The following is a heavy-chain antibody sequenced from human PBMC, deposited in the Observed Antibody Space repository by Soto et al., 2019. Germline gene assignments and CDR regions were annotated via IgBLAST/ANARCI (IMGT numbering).Heavy chain of an antibody. J-gene: IGHJ4*02. CDR2: ISNDGSNK. CDR1: VFSFRNYG. D-gene: IGHD5-12*01. Sequence: QVQVVDSGGGVGQPGRSLRLSCVASVFSFRNYGMLWVRQAPGKGLEWVTLISNDGSNKYYVDSVKGRFTISRDNSKNTLYLQMNSLRTEETAVYYCAGGYDWGDYWGQGTLVTVSS. CDR3: AGGYDWGDY. V-gene: IGHV3-30*03.